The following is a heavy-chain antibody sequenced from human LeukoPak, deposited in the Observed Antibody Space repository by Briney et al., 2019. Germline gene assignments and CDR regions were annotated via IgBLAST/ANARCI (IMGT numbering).Heavy chain of an antibody. CDR2: IYYSGNT. Sequence: SETLSLTCTVSGGSISSYYWSWIRQPPGKGLEWIGYIYYSGNTNYNPSLKSRVTISVDTSKNQFSLQLNSVTAADTAVYYSARYAYGSGPFDYWGQGTLITVSS. J-gene: IGHJ4*02. V-gene: IGHV4-59*01. CDR1: GGSISSYY. D-gene: IGHD6-19*01. CDR3: ARYAYGSGPFDY.